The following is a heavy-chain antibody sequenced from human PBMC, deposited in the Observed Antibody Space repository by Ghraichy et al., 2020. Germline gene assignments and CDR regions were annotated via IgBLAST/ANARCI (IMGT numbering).Heavy chain of an antibody. CDR3: ARVHQTGFDY. J-gene: IGHJ4*02. Sequence: ESLNISCAASGFTFSTYWMSWVRQAPGKGLEWVANIKQDGSEKYYVDSVKGRFTISRDNAKNSLYLQMNSLRAEDTAVYYCARVHQTGFDYWGQGTLVTVSS. CDR1: GFTFSTYW. V-gene: IGHV3-7*01. CDR2: IKQDGSEK.